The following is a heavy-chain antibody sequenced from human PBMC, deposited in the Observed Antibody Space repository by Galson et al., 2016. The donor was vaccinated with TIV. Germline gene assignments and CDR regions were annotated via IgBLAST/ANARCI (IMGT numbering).Heavy chain of an antibody. CDR2: IYHSGST. Sequence: SETLSLTCAVSGYSISSGYYWGWVRQGKGLEWIGSIYHSGSTYHNPSLKSRLTISVDTSKNQFSLKLSSMTAADTAVYYCMREGSTVTMHHYFGMDVWGQGTSVTVSS. V-gene: IGHV4-38-2*02. J-gene: IGHJ6*02. D-gene: IGHD4-17*01. CDR3: MREGSTVTMHHYFGMDV. CDR1: GYSISSGYY.